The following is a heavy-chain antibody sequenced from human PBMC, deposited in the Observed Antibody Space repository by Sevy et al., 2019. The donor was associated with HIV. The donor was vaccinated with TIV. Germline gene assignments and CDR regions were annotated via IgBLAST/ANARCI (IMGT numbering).Heavy chain of an antibody. CDR1: GFTFNTHA. Sequence: GGSLRLSCAASGFTFNTHAMTWVRQAPGKGLEWVSDISGPGLSTYYADSVKGRFTISRDNSKNTLYLQMNSLRADDTATYYCAKALNPALESMIEVVLRTLKGFDVWGQGTMVTVSS. D-gene: IGHD3-22*01. CDR2: ISGPGLST. V-gene: IGHV3-23*01. J-gene: IGHJ3*01. CDR3: AKALNPALESMIEVVLRTLKGFDV.